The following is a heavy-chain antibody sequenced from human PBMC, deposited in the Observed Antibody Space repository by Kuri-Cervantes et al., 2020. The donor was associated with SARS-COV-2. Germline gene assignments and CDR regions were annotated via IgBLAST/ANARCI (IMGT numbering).Heavy chain of an antibody. CDR3: VRDGDHWNFDY. CDR2: INPDGSYT. V-gene: IGHV3-74*01. D-gene: IGHD1-1*01. J-gene: IGHJ4*02. CDR1: GSTFSGHW. Sequence: GGSLRLSCAASGSTFSGHWIHGVRQAPGKGLVWVSRINPDGSYTNNADSVKGRFTLSRDNAENMLFLQMNSLRAEDTAVYYCVRDGDHWNFDYWGQGTLVTVSS.